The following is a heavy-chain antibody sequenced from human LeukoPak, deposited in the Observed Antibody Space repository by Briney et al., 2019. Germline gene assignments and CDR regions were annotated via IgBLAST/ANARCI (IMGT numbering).Heavy chain of an antibody. Sequence: GASVKVSCKASGYTFTSYDISWVRQATGQGLEWMGWMNPNSGNTGYAQKFQGRVTMTRNTSISTAYMELSSLRSEDTAVYYCARARRATIFGVVTHYYFDYWGQGTLVTVSS. D-gene: IGHD3-3*01. V-gene: IGHV1-8*01. CDR1: GYTFTSYD. CDR3: ARARRATIFGVVTHYYFDY. CDR2: MNPNSGNT. J-gene: IGHJ4*02.